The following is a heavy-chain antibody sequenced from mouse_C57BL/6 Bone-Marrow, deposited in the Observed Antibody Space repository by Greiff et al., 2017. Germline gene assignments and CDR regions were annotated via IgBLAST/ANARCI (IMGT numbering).Heavy chain of an antibody. CDR2: ISSGSSTI. CDR1: GFTFSDSG. V-gene: IGHV5-17*01. J-gene: IGHJ4*01. CDR3: ARPYYYYAMDY. Sequence: EVQRVESGGGLVKPGGSLKLSCAASGFTFSDSGMHWVRQAPEKGLEWVSYISSGSSTIYYADPVKGRFTISRDNAKNTLFLQMTSLRSEDTAMYYCARPYYYYAMDYWGQGTSVTVSS. D-gene: IGHD2-10*01.